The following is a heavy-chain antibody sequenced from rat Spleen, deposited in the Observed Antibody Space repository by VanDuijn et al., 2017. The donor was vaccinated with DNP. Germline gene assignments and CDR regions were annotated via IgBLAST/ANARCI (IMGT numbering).Heavy chain of an antibody. D-gene: IGHD1-7*01. CDR3: ARGMRYYGYPDVMDA. V-gene: IGHV5-29*01. Sequence: EVQLVESDGGLVQPGRSLKLSCAASGFTFSDYYMAWVRQAPTKGLEWVATISYDGSSTYYRDSVKGRFTISRDNAKSTLYLQMDSLRSEDTATYYCARGMRYYGYPDVMDAWGQGASVTVSS. CDR1: GFTFSDYY. J-gene: IGHJ4*01. CDR2: ISYDGSST.